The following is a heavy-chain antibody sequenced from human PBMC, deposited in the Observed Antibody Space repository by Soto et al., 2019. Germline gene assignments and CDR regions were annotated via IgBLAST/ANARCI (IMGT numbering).Heavy chain of an antibody. J-gene: IGHJ5*02. V-gene: IGHV3-66*01. CDR1: GFTVSSNY. Sequence: EVQLVESGGGLVQPGGSLRLSCAASGFTVSSNYMSWVRQAPGKGLEWVSVIYSGGSTYYADSVKGRFTISRDNSKNTLYLQMNSLRAEDTAVYYCATGIYGSGSWWFEPWGQGTLVTVSS. D-gene: IGHD3-10*01. CDR2: IYSGGST. CDR3: ATGIYGSGSWWFEP.